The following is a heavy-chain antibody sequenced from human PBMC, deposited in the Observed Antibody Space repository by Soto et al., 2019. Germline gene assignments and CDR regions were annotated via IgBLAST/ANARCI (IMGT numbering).Heavy chain of an antibody. J-gene: IGHJ5*02. CDR1: GFTFSSYG. Sequence: GGSLRLSCAASGFTFSSYGMHWVRQAPGKGLEWVAVISYDGSNKYYADSVKGRFTISRDNSKNTLYLQMNSLRAEDTAVYYCAKDISGYSGYDDSGFDPWGQGTLVTVSS. CDR2: ISYDGSNK. D-gene: IGHD5-12*01. V-gene: IGHV3-30*18. CDR3: AKDISGYSGYDDSGFDP.